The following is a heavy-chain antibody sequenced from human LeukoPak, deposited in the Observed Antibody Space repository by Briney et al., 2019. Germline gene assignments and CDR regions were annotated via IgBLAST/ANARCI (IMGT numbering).Heavy chain of an antibody. D-gene: IGHD4-17*01. CDR3: ARLPLTPVPSGGMLANFFDP. J-gene: IGHJ5*02. Sequence: SETLSLTCTVSGDSISNTNWWSWVRQTPGKGLEWIGEIHRSGGTNYNPSLKSRVTISVDTSNNQFSLKLNSLTAADTAVYYCARLPLTPVPSGGMLANFFDPWGQGILVTVSS. CDR1: GDSISNTNW. V-gene: IGHV4-4*02. CDR2: IHRSGGT.